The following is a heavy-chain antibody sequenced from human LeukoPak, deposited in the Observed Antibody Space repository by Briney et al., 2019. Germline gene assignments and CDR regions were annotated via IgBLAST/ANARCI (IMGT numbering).Heavy chain of an antibody. D-gene: IGHD6-19*01. V-gene: IGHV4-39*01. CDR3: VRHRQWLLFPDY. J-gene: IGHJ4*02. CDR2: IFYSGAT. Sequence: SETLSLTCAVSGDSISINYNWGWIRQPPGKGLEWIGSIFYSGATYYSPSLKSRVTISVDTSKNQFSLKLSSMTAADTAVYYCVRHRQWLLFPDYWGQGTLVTVSS. CDR1: GDSISINYN.